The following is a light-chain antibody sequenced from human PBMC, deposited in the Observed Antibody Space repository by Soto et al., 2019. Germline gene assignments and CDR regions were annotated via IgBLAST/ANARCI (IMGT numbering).Light chain of an antibody. Sequence: DIPLTQSPSFLSASVGDRITLTCRASQGISSFLAWYQQKPGKAPKLLIYAASTLQSGVPSRFSGSGSGTEFTLTVSSLQPEDFATYFCQHLNGYPRTFGQGTKVEIK. J-gene: IGKJ1*01. CDR2: AAS. V-gene: IGKV1-9*01. CDR3: QHLNGYPRT. CDR1: QGISSF.